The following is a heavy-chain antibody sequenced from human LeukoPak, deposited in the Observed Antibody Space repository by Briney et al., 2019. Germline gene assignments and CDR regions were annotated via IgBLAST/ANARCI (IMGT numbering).Heavy chain of an antibody. D-gene: IGHD3-10*01. J-gene: IGHJ4*02. CDR1: GFTFSSHW. Sequence: GGSLRLSCAASGFTFSSHWMSWVRQAPGKGLEWVANIKQDGSEKNYVASVKGRITISRDNAKNSLYLQMNALRAEDTALYYCARDSVLLWFGLLDSWGQGTLVTVSS. CDR2: IKQDGSEK. CDR3: ARDSVLLWFGLLDS. V-gene: IGHV3-7*05.